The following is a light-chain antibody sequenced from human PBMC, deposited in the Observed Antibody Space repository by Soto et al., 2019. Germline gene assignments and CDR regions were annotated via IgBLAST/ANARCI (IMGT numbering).Light chain of an antibody. Sequence: DIQMTQSPSTLSASVGDRVTISCRASQSISSWLAWYQQKPGKAPKLLIYDASSLESGVPSRFSGSGSGTHFTLTISGLQPEDIATYYCQQFGDLTFIFGQGTRLEIK. J-gene: IGKJ5*01. V-gene: IGKV1-5*01. CDR2: DAS. CDR3: QQFGDLTFI. CDR1: QSISSW.